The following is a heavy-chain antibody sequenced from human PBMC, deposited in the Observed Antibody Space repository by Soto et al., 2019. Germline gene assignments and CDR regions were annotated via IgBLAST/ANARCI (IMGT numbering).Heavy chain of an antibody. CDR3: AKHLRIVVVPTRQPDAFDI. D-gene: IGHD2-2*01. J-gene: IGHJ3*02. CDR1: GFTFSSYA. Sequence: EVQLLESGGGLVQPGGSLRLSCAASGFTFSSYAMSWVRQAPGKGLEWVSAISGSGGSTYYADSVKGRFTISRDNSKNTLYLQMNSLRAEDTAVYYCAKHLRIVVVPTRQPDAFDIWGQGTMVTVSS. V-gene: IGHV3-23*01. CDR2: ISGSGGST.